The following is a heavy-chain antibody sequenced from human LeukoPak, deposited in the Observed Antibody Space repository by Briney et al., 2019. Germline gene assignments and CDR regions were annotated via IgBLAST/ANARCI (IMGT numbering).Heavy chain of an antibody. J-gene: IGHJ4*02. Sequence: PGGSLRLSCAASGFTVSTNCMTWVRQAPGKGLEWVSTIYSGGTTYYADSVMGRFTISRHNSRNTLYLQMNSLRAEDTAVYYCARDWGYCSGTSCHVFDYWGQGTLVTVSS. CDR1: GFTVSTNC. CDR2: IYSGGTT. CDR3: ARDWGYCSGTSCHVFDY. D-gene: IGHD2-2*01. V-gene: IGHV3-53*04.